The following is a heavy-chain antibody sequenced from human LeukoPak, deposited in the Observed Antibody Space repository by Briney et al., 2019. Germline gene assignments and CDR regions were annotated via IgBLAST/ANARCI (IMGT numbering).Heavy chain of an antibody. CDR1: GFTFSSFW. D-gene: IGHD1-26*01. CDR2: IKQDGSER. J-gene: IGHJ4*02. Sequence: GEPLRLSSASSGFTFSSFWMCCVRQAPGKGLEWVANIKQDGSERYYVDSVKGRFTFSRDNAKNSLDLQMNSLRAEDTAVYYCARLARGNCYDYWGQGTLVTVSS. CDR3: ARLARGNCYDY. V-gene: IGHV3-7*01.